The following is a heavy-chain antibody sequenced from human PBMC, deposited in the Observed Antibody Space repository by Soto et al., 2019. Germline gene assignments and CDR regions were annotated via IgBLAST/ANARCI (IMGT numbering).Heavy chain of an antibody. V-gene: IGHV5-51*01. CDR2: IWPDESET. Sequence: GESLKICCNAAGDRFSSYWIAWVRQMPGKGLEWMGIIWPDESETRYSPSFQGEVTISADTATSTAYLKWNSLKSSDTAIYYCARGPPADYWGQGTLVTVSS. CDR1: GDRFSSYW. D-gene: IGHD1-26*01. J-gene: IGHJ4*02. CDR3: ARGPPADY.